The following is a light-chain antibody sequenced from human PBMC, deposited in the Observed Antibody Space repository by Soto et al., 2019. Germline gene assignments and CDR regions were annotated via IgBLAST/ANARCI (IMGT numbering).Light chain of an antibody. V-gene: IGLV2-14*01. CDR1: TSDVGRYNY. CDR2: DVS. Sequence: QSALTHRASVSGSPGQSITISCTGTTSDVGRYNYVSWYQQHPGKAPKLIIYDVSNRPSGVSNRFSGSKSANTASLTISGLQAEDEADYYCNSYTSSSTYVFGTGTKVTVL. CDR3: NSYTSSSTYV. J-gene: IGLJ1*01.